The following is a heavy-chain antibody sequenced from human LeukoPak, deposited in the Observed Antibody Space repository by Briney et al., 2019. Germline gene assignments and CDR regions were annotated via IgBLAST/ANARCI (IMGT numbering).Heavy chain of an antibody. J-gene: IGHJ5*02. CDR1: GFTFSSYG. CDR3: AKDETYYYGSGSYNWFDP. CDR2: ISYDGSNK. V-gene: IGHV3-30*18. Sequence: PGGSLRLSCAASGFTFSSYGMHWVRQAPGKGLEWVAVISYDGSNKYYADSVKGRFTISRDNSKNTLYLQMNSLRAEDTAVYYCAKDETYYYGSGSYNWFDPWGQGTLVTVSS. D-gene: IGHD3-10*01.